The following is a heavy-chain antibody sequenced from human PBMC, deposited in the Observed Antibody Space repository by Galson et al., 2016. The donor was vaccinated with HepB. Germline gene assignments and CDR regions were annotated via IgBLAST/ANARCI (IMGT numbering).Heavy chain of an antibody. J-gene: IGHJ5*02. CDR3: AGGTDSTTWYPNWFDP. CDR1: GGSVSSATYY. Sequence: SETLSLTCTVSGGSVSSATYYWGWIRQPPGKGLEWIGTIYYSGSGSAYYNPSLKSRVTISVGTSKNQFSLRMSSVTAADTAVYYCAGGTDSTTWYPNWFDPWGQGTLVTVSS. D-gene: IGHD6-13*01. CDR2: IYYSGSGSA. V-gene: IGHV4-39*01.